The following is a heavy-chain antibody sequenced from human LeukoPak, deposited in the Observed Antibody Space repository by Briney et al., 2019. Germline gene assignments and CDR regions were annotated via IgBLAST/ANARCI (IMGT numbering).Heavy chain of an antibody. CDR2: IIPIFGTA. Sequence: SVKVSCKASGGTFSSYAISWVRQAPGQGLEWMGRIIPIFGTANYAQKFQGRVTITTDESTSTAYMELSSLRSEDTAVYYCAIYGSGSYSYWSDPWGQGTLVTVSS. CDR3: AIYGSGSYSYWSDP. CDR1: GGTFSSYA. D-gene: IGHD3-10*01. V-gene: IGHV1-69*05. J-gene: IGHJ5*02.